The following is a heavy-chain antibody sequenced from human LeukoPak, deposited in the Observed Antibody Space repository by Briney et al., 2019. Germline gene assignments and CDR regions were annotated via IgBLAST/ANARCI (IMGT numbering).Heavy chain of an antibody. J-gene: IGHJ4*02. CDR3: AKERTMVRGVIDS. D-gene: IGHD3-10*01. CDR2: ISGSGATT. V-gene: IGHV3-23*01. Sequence: GGPVRLSCAASGFTFGSYAISWVRQAPGKGLEWVSGISGSGATTYYAVSVKGPFTISRDNSKNTLYLQMNSLRADDTAVYYCAKERTMVRGVIDSWGQGSLASVSS. CDR1: GFTFGSYA.